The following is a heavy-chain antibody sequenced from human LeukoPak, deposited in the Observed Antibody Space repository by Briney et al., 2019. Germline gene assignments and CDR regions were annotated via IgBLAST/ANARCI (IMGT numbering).Heavy chain of an antibody. J-gene: IGHJ5*02. CDR1: GGSFSGYY. Sequence: SETLSLTCAVYGGSFSGYYWSWIRQPPGKGLEWIGEINHSGSTNYNPSLKSRVTISVDTSKNQFSLKLSSVTAADTAVYYCARHDSWLVGDWFDPWGQGTLVTVSS. CDR3: ARHDSWLVGDWFDP. D-gene: IGHD6-19*01. CDR2: INHSGST. V-gene: IGHV4-34*01.